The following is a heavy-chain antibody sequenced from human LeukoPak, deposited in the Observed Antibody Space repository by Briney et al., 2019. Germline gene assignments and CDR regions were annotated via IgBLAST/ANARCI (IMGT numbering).Heavy chain of an antibody. J-gene: IGHJ6*01. V-gene: IGHV3-23*01. CDR1: GFTFSSYY. CDR2: INCSGAHT. Sequence: GGSLRLSCAASGFTFSSYYMTWVRQAPGKGLQWVADINCSGAHTYNADPVKGRFTISRDNSKDTPQMQMNIISADAAAIYICAKVGGTYSSCRFVCGEGTAIIVSS. D-gene: IGHD1-26*01. CDR3: AKVGGTYSSCRFV.